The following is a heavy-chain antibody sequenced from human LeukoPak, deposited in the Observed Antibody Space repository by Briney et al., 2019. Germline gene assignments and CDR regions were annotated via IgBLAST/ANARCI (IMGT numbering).Heavy chain of an antibody. V-gene: IGHV1-2*02. CDR3: ARDFGDYVFSDY. CDR2: INPNSGGT. D-gene: IGHD4-17*01. CDR1: GYTFTSYD. Sequence: ASVKVSCKASGYTFTSYDINWVRQAPGQGLEWMGWINPNSGGTNYAQKFQGRVTMTRDTSISTAYMELSRLRSDDTAVYYCARDFGDYVFSDYWGQGTLVTVSS. J-gene: IGHJ4*02.